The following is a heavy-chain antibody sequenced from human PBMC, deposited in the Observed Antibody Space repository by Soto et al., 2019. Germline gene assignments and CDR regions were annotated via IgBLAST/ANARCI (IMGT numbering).Heavy chain of an antibody. CDR2: IIPIFGTA. J-gene: IGHJ4*02. D-gene: IGHD3-22*01. V-gene: IGHV1-69*01. CDR1: SGLCSSYA. Sequence: VXVSCKASSGLCSSYAISWLRQAPGQGLEWMGGIIPIFGTANYAQKFQGRVTITADESANTAYMELSSLRSEDTAMYYCARVGSGYIWFNEYWGQGTLVTASS. CDR3: ARVGSGYIWFNEY.